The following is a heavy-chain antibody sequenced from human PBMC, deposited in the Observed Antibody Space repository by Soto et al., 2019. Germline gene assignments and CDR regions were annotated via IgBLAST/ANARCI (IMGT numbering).Heavy chain of an antibody. D-gene: IGHD5-18*01. CDR1: GFTFSDYY. CDR3: ARDQDTAMVTDYYYGMDV. CDR2: ISSSSSYT. V-gene: IGHV3-11*06. Sequence: GGSLRLSCAASGFTFSDYYMSWIRQAPGKGLEWVSYISSSSSYTNYADSVKGRFTISRDNAKNSLYLQMNSLRAEDTAVYYCARDQDTAMVTDYYYGMDVWGQGTTVTVSS. J-gene: IGHJ6*02.